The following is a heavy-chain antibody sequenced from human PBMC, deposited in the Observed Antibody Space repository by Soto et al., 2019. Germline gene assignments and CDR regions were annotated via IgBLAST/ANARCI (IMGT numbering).Heavy chain of an antibody. D-gene: IGHD6-19*01. Sequence: GGSLRLSCAASGFTFSSYSMNWVRQAPGKGLEWVSSISSSSSYIYYADSVKGRFTISRDNAKNSLYLQMNSLRAEDTAVYYCARPGIAVAGGYYYYYGMDVWGQGTTVTVSS. CDR1: GFTFSSYS. J-gene: IGHJ6*02. V-gene: IGHV3-21*01. CDR2: ISSSSSYI. CDR3: ARPGIAVAGGYYYYYGMDV.